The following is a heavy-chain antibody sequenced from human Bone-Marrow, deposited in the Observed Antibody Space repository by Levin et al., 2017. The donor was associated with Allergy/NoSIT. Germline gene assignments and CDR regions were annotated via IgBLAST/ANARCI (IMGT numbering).Heavy chain of an antibody. D-gene: IGHD5-18*01. CDR1: GFTVSSNY. CDR3: ARLTSTLHRRGYSSHGFFDY. Sequence: GGSLRLSCAASGFTVSSNYMSWVRQAPGKGLEWVSVIYSGGSTYYADSVKGRFTISRDNSKNTLYLQMNSLRAEDTAVYYCARLTSTLHRRGYSSHGFFDYWGQGTLVTVSS. CDR2: IYSGGST. J-gene: IGHJ4*02. V-gene: IGHV3-53*01.